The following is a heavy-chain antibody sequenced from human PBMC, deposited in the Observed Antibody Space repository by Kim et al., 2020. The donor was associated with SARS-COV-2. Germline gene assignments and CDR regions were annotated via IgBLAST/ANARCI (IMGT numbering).Heavy chain of an antibody. J-gene: IGHJ4*02. CDR3: AKGRPKHSSTPVPFDY. CDR1: GFTFDDYA. D-gene: IGHD6-13*01. V-gene: IGHV3-9*01. CDR2: ISWNSGSI. Sequence: GGSLRLSCAASGFTFDDYAMHWVRQAPGKGLEWVSGISWNSGSIGYADSVKGRFTISRDNAKNSLYLQMNSLRAEDTALYYCAKGRPKHSSTPVPFDYWGQGTLVTVSS.